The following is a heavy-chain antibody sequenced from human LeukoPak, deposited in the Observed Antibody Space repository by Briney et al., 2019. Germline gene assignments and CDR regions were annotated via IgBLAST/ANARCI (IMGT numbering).Heavy chain of an antibody. CDR1: GYSFTSFG. Sequence: ASVKVSCMASGYSFTSFGLSWVRQAPGQGPEWMGWISAASGSTNYAQKFQDRVTMTTDTSTTTVYMELRSLRSDDTVVYYCAKEQEGTAIGGVFDYWGQGTVVTVSS. J-gene: IGHJ4*02. D-gene: IGHD2-21*02. CDR3: AKEQEGTAIGGVFDY. V-gene: IGHV1-18*01. CDR2: ISAASGST.